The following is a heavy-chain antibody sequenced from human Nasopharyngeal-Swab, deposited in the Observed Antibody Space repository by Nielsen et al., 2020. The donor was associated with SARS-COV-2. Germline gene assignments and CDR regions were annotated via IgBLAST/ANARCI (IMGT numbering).Heavy chain of an antibody. CDR2: ISGRGRSP. CDR3: SKDQGGSGSYYWGDH. CDR1: GFTFTNYA. Sequence: GESLKISCAASGFTFTNYAVNWVRQAPGKGLEWVSTISGRGRSPHYADSVKGRFTISRDSAESTLYLQMNSLRAEDTAIYYCSKDQGGSGSYYWGDHWGQGTLVTISS. J-gene: IGHJ4*02. V-gene: IGHV3-23*01. D-gene: IGHD1-26*01.